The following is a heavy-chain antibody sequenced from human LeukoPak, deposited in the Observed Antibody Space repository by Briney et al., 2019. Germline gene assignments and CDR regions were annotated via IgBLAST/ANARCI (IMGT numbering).Heavy chain of an antibody. D-gene: IGHD1-26*01. CDR2: IKQDGSEN. CDR1: GFTFSNCW. Sequence: GGSLRLSCAASGFTFSNCWMTWVRQAPGKGLEWVANIKQDGSENYYVDSVKGRFTISRDNVKNSLYLQMSSLRVEDTAVYYCARDRPYYYFDYWGQGTLVTVSS. V-gene: IGHV3-7*04. CDR3: ARDRPYYYFDY. J-gene: IGHJ4*02.